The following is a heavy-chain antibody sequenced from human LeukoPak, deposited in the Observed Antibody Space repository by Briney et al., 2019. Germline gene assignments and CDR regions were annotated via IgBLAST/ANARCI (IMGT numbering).Heavy chain of an antibody. CDR1: GGSFSGYY. CDR2: INHSGST. J-gene: IGHJ5*02. D-gene: IGHD6-13*01. V-gene: IGHV4-34*01. Sequence: SETLSLTCAVYGGSFSGYYWSWIRQPPGKGLEWIGEINHSGSTNYNPSLKSRVTISVDTSNNQFSLKLSSVTAADTAVYYCARGFRIAAAGTSRFDPWGQGTLVTVSS. CDR3: ARGFRIAAAGTSRFDP.